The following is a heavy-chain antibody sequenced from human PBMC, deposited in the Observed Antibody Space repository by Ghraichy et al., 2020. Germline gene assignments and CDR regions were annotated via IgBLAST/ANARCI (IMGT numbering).Heavy chain of an antibody. D-gene: IGHD2-21*01. CDR3: ARASMVVRYFYYDGMDV. CDR1: GFTFSSYS. J-gene: IGHJ6*02. V-gene: IGHV3-48*02. CDR2: VTSSSSFK. Sequence: GGSLRLSCVGSGFTFSSYSMNWVRQSPGKGLEWVSYVTSSSSFKSYTDSVKGRFTISRDNAQNSLYLQMKSLRDEDTAVYYCARASMVVRYFYYDGMDVWGQGTTVTVSS.